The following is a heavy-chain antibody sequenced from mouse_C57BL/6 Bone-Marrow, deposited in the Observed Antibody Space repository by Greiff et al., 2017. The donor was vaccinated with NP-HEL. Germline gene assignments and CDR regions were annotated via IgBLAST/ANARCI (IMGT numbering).Heavy chain of an antibody. CDR2: ISAGGSYT. V-gene: IGHV5-4*01. CDR3: AREETNPYFDY. Sequence: DVKLVQSGGGLVKPGASLKLSCAASGFTFSSSSMSWVRQTPEKRLEWVATISAGGSYTYSPDNLKGRFTITRDNAKNKLYLQLSHLKSEDTAMYYCAREETNPYFDYWGQGTTRTVSA. J-gene: IGHJ2*01. CDR1: GFTFSSSS.